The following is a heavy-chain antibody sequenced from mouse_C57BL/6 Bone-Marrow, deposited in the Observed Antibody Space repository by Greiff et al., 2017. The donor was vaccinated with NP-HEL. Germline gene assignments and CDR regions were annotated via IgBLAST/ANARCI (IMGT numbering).Heavy chain of an antibody. D-gene: IGHD1-1*01. V-gene: IGHV1-42*01. Sequence: EVQLVESGPELVKPGASVKISCKASGYSFTGYYMNWVKQSPEKSLEWIGEINPSTGGTTYNQKFKAKATLTVDKSSSTAYMQLKRLTSEDSAVYDCARKAVYCYGSSFAYWGQGTLVTVSA. CDR2: INPSTGGT. CDR1: GYSFTGYY. CDR3: ARKAVYCYGSSFAY. J-gene: IGHJ3*01.